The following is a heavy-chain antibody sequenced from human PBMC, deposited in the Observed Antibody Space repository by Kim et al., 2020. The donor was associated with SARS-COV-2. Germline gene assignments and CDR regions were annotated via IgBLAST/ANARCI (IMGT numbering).Heavy chain of an antibody. J-gene: IGHJ3*02. Sequence: TPTHQGRVTMSGSTSKNQFSLKLSSVTGADTAVYYCARRGNMVRGGAFDIWGQGTMVTVSS. D-gene: IGHD3-10*01. CDR3: ARRGNMVRGGAFDI. V-gene: IGHV4-4*06.